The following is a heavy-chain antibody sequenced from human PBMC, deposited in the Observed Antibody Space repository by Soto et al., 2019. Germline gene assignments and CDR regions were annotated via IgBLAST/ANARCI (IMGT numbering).Heavy chain of an antibody. CDR3: ATRGSNYEVEY. J-gene: IGHJ4*02. V-gene: IGHV3-23*01. D-gene: IGHD1-26*01. CDR2: ISGSGDTA. Sequence: EVHLLESGGRLVQPGGSLRLSCAASGFTFNTYAIHWVRQAPGKGLEWILEISGSGDTAYYADSVKCRFTISRDKSENTVHLQMNSLRTEDTAVYYCATRGSNYEVEYWGQGTLVTVSS. CDR1: GFTFNTYA.